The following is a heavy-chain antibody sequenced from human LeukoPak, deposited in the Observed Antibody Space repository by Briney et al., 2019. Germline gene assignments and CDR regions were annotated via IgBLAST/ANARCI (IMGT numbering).Heavy chain of an antibody. V-gene: IGHV1-69*05. CDR3: ARVHGDYAFYYYYMDV. J-gene: IGHJ6*03. CDR2: IIPIFGTA. Sequence: GASVKVSCKASGGTFSSYAISWVRQAPGQGLEWMGGIIPIFGTANYAQKFQGRVTITTDESTSTAYMELSSLRSEDTAVYYCARVHGDYAFYYYYMDVWGKGTTVTVSS. CDR1: GGTFSSYA. D-gene: IGHD4-17*01.